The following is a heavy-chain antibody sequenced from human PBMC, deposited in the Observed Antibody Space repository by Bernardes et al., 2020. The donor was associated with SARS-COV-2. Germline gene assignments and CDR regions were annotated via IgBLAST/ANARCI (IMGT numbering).Heavy chain of an antibody. D-gene: IGHD6-6*01. Sequence: GSLRLSCAASGFRFGSHWMNWVRQAPGKGLEWVANIKQDGTEINYVDPVKGRFTVSRDNSMNSLYLQMNSLRAEDTAVYYCVRRSPSTRPAGMPTFYYSLDVWGQGTTVTVSS. CDR3: VRRSPSTRPAGMPTFYYSLDV. CDR2: IKQDGTEI. CDR1: GFRFGSHW. J-gene: IGHJ6*02. V-gene: IGHV3-7*01.